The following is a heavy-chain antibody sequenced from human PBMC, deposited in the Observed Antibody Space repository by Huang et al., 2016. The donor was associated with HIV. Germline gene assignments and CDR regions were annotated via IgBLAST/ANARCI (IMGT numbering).Heavy chain of an antibody. CDR3: ASTASYSGSYRGAFDI. D-gene: IGHD1-26*01. V-gene: IGHV5-51*03. Sequence: EVQLVQSGAEVKKPGESLKISCKGSGYSFSTYWIGWVRQMPGKGLGGRGMIFPGDSDTRYSPSFQGKVTISADKSISTAYLQWSSLKASDTAMYYCASTASYSGSYRGAFDIWGQGTMVTVSS. CDR1: GYSFSTYW. J-gene: IGHJ3*02. CDR2: IFPGDSDT.